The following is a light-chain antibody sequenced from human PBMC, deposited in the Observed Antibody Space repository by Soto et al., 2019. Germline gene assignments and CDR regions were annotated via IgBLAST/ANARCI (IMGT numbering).Light chain of an antibody. Sequence: QSVLTQPASVSGSPGQSIAISCTGTSSDVGTYNLVSWYQQHPGKAPKLMIYEVSKRPSGVSNRFSGSKSGNTASLTISGLQAEDEADYYCCSYADSSSIFGGGTKLTVL. CDR2: EVS. J-gene: IGLJ2*01. CDR3: CSYADSSSI. CDR1: SSDVGTYNL. V-gene: IGLV2-23*02.